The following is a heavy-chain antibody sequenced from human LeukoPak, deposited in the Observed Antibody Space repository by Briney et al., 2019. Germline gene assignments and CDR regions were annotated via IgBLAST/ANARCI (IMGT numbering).Heavy chain of an antibody. J-gene: IGHJ4*02. CDR3: ARIGAGSSRDY. V-gene: IGHV3-21*01. CDR1: GFTFSNFA. CDR2: IVGGSST. D-gene: IGHD6-13*01. Sequence: GGSLRLSCAASGFTFSNFAMTWVRQAPGKGLEWVSSIVGGSSTYYADSLKGRFTISRDNAKNSLYLRMNSLRAEDTAVYYCARIGAGSSRDYWGQGTLVTVSS.